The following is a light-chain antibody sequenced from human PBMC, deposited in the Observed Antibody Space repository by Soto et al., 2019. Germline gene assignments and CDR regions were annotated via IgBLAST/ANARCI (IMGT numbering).Light chain of an antibody. CDR1: SSDVGGYDY. CDR2: DVY. V-gene: IGLV2-14*01. CDR3: SSYTTTSTVV. Sequence: QSVLTQPASVSGSPGQSITISCTGTSSDVGGYDYVSWFQQYPGKATSLMLYDVYRRPSGVSYRFSGSKSGNTASLTISGLQAEDEADYYCSSYTTTSTVVFGGGTQLTVL. J-gene: IGLJ2*01.